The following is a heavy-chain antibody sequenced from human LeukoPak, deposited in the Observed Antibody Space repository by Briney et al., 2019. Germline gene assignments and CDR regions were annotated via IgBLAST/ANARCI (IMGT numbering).Heavy chain of an antibody. V-gene: IGHV1-2*02. CDR2: INPNSGGT. J-gene: IGHJ6*03. CDR3: ARPSSGYYYYMDV. D-gene: IGHD6-6*01. CDR1: GYTFTSYG. Sequence: ASVKVSCKASGYTFTSYGISWVRQAPGQGLEWMGWINPNSGGTNYAQKFQGRVTMTRDTSISTAYMELSRLRSDDTAVYYCARPSSGYYYYMDVWGKGTTVTVSS.